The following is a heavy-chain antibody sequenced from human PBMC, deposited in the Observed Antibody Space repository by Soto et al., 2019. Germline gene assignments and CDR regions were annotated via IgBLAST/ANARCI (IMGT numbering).Heavy chain of an antibody. J-gene: IGHJ4*02. CDR3: AKDHVLLWFGEFDY. D-gene: IGHD3-10*01. V-gene: IGHV3-23*01. Sequence: EVQLLESGGGLVQPGGSLRLSCAASGFTFSSYAMRWVRQAPGKGLEWVSAISGSGGSTYYADSVKGRFTISRDNSKNRLYLQMNSLRAEDTAVYYCAKDHVLLWFGEFDYWGQGTLVTVSS. CDR1: GFTFSSYA. CDR2: ISGSGGST.